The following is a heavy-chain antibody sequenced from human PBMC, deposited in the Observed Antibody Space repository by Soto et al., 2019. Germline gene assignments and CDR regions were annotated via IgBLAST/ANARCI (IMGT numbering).Heavy chain of an antibody. Sequence: PGGSLRLSCAASGFTFSNAWMSWVRQAPGKGLEWVGRIKSKTDGGTTDYAAPVKGRFTISRDDSKNTLYLQMNSLRAEDTAVYYCARDRGDYDSSGYFSAGMDVWGQGTTVTVSS. CDR2: IKSKTDGGTT. D-gene: IGHD3-22*01. J-gene: IGHJ6*02. CDR3: ARDRGDYDSSGYFSAGMDV. V-gene: IGHV3-15*01. CDR1: GFTFSNAW.